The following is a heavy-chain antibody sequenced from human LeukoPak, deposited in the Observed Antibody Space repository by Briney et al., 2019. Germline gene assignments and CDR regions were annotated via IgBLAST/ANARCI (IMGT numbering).Heavy chain of an antibody. CDR1: GGSISSSSYY. CDR2: IHHSGST. J-gene: IGHJ1*01. CDR3: ARAYGGNSQYFQH. D-gene: IGHD4-23*01. Sequence: SETLSLTCTVSGGSISSSSYYWGWIRLPPGKGLEWIGSIHHSGSTNYNPSLKSRVTISLDTSKNQFSLKLSSVTAADTAVYYCARAYGGNSQYFQHWGQGTLVTVSS. V-gene: IGHV4-39*07.